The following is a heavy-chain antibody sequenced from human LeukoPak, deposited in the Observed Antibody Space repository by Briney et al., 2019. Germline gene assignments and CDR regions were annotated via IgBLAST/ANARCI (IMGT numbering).Heavy chain of an antibody. CDR2: INHSGSA. Sequence: SETLSLTCGVYGGSFSGFYWTWIRQSPGKGLEWIGEINHSGSAKYNPSLKSRASISVDMSKNEVLLELTSVTAADAAVYFCARQLPTAAADTRGYFDYWGQGTVVTVSS. J-gene: IGHJ4*02. CDR1: GGSFSGFY. V-gene: IGHV4-34*01. CDR3: ARQLPTAAADTRGYFDY. D-gene: IGHD6-25*01.